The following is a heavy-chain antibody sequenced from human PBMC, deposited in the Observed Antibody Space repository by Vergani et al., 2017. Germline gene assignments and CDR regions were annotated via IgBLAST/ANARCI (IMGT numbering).Heavy chain of an antibody. V-gene: IGHV1-69*01. CDR1: GGTFSSYA. CDR3: ARAELDGSVDYSNYFDY. Sequence: QVQLVQSGAEVKKPGSSVKVSCKASGGTFSSYAISWVRQPPGQGLEWVGGIIPIFGTANYAQKFQGRVTITADESTSPAYMELSSLRSEDTAVYYCARAELDGSVDYSNYFDYWGQGTLVTVSS. J-gene: IGHJ4*02. D-gene: IGHD4-11*01. CDR2: IIPIFGTA.